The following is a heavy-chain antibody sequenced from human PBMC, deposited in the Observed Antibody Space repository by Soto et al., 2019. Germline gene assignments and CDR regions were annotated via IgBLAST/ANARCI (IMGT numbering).Heavy chain of an antibody. V-gene: IGHV3-23*01. CDR3: AKAEPKGIAVAGTAYYYYGMDG. D-gene: IGHD6-19*01. CDR2: ISGSGGST. Sequence: GGSLRLSCAASGFTFSSYAMSWVRQAPGKGLEWVSAISGSGGSTYYADSVKGRFTISRDNSKNTLYLQMNSLRAEDTAVYYCAKAEPKGIAVAGTAYYYYGMDGWGQGTTVTVSS. CDR1: GFTFSSYA. J-gene: IGHJ6*02.